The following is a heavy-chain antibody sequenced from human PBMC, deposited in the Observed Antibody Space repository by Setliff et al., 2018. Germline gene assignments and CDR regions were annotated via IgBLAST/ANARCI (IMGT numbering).Heavy chain of an antibody. D-gene: IGHD3-10*01. CDR3: ARGGGYYLDL. J-gene: IGHJ4*02. CDR2: IFHTGAA. V-gene: IGHV4-38-2*02. Sequence: SETLSLTCTVSGYSISSGHYWGWIRQSPGKGLDWIGSIFHTGAAYYNPSLESRFTISVDKSRNQFSLNLNSVTAADTAVYYCARGGGYYLDLWGQGMLVT. CDR1: GYSISSGHY.